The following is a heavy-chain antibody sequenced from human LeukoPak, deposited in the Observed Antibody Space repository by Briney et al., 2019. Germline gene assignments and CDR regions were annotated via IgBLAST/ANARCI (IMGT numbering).Heavy chain of an antibody. Sequence: GGSLRLSCAASGFTFSSYSMNWVRQAPGKGLEWVSSISSSSSYIYYADSVKGRFTISRDNAKNSLYLQMNSLRAEDTAVYYCARDYYDFWSGYYTSIGYWGQGTLVTVSS. V-gene: IGHV3-21*01. CDR2: ISSSSSYI. D-gene: IGHD3-3*01. CDR1: GFTFSSYS. CDR3: ARDYYDFWSGYYTSIGY. J-gene: IGHJ4*02.